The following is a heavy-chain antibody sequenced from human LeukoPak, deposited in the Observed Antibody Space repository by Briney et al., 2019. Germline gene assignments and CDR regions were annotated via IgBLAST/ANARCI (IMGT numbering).Heavy chain of an antibody. CDR3: ARDADDFWSGYTRYYYMDA. J-gene: IGHJ6*03. D-gene: IGHD3-3*01. CDR1: GGSISSSSYY. CDR2: IYTSGST. Sequence: SETLSLTCTVSGGSISSSSYYWGWVRQPPGKGLEWIGRIYTSGSTNYNPSLKSRVTMSVDTSKNQFSLKLSSVTAADTAVYYCARDADDFWSGYTRYYYMDAWGKGTTVTVSS. V-gene: IGHV4-39*07.